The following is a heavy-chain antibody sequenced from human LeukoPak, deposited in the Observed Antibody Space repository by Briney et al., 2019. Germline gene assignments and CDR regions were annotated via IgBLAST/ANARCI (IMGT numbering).Heavy chain of an antibody. Sequence: GASVKVSCKASGYTFTSYGISWVRQAPGQGLEWMGWISAYNGNTNYAQKLQGRVTMTTDTSTSTAHMELRSLRSDDTAVYYCARHDYGDPNIDYWGQGTLVTVSS. CDR2: ISAYNGNT. J-gene: IGHJ4*02. CDR1: GYTFTSYG. V-gene: IGHV1-18*01. D-gene: IGHD4-17*01. CDR3: ARHDYGDPNIDY.